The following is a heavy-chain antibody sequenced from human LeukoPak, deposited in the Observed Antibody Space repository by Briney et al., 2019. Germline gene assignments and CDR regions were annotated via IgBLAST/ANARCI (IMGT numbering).Heavy chain of an antibody. J-gene: IGHJ4*02. CDR2: IKEDGSEK. D-gene: IGHD2-15*01. V-gene: IGHV3-7*03. Sequence: GGSLRLSCAASGFTFSSYEMNWVRQAPGKGVEWVANIKEDGSEKYYVDSVKGRFTISRDNAKNTLYLQMNSLRAEDTAVYYCAKEPSYCSGGSCYDKTPGDYWGQGTLVTVSS. CDR1: GFTFSSYE. CDR3: AKEPSYCSGGSCYDKTPGDY.